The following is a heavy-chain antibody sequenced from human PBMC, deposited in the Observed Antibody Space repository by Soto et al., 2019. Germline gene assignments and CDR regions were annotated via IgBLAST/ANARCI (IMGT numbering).Heavy chain of an antibody. Sequence: QVQLVESGGGVGQPGRSLRLSCEASGFTFSSYGMHWVRQAPGKGLEWVAVISYDGSNKYYADSVKGRFTISRDNSKNTLYLQMNSLRAEDTAVYYCANQRGSGSYWGGAFDIWGQGTMVTVSS. V-gene: IGHV3-30*18. J-gene: IGHJ3*02. CDR3: ANQRGSGSYWGGAFDI. CDR1: GFTFSSYG. D-gene: IGHD3-10*01. CDR2: ISYDGSNK.